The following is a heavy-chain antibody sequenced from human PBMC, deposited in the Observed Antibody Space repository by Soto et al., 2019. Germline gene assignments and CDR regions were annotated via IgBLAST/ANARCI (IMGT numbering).Heavy chain of an antibody. V-gene: IGHV3-23*01. CDR2: ISGRGSST. CDR3: AKGRPTFDL. Sequence: GGSLRLSCGASGFTFSGYAMSWVRQAPGKGLEWVSTISGRGSSTYYADSIKGRFTISRDNSKNTLDLQMNTLRVEDTAVYYCAKGRPTFDLWGRGTLVTVSS. J-gene: IGHJ2*01. CDR1: GFTFSGYA.